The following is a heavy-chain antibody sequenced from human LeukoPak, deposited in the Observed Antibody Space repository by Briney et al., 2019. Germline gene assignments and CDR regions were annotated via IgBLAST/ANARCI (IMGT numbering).Heavy chain of an antibody. Sequence: PSETLSLTCTVSGGSISSSSYYWGWIRQPPGKGLEWIGSIYYSGSTYYNPSLKSRVTISVDTSNNQFSLKLSSVTAADTAVYYCAREGSPVEGAFDYWGQGTLVTVSS. CDR3: AREGSPVEGAFDY. CDR1: GGSISSSSYY. CDR2: IYYSGST. D-gene: IGHD1-26*01. V-gene: IGHV4-39*02. J-gene: IGHJ4*02.